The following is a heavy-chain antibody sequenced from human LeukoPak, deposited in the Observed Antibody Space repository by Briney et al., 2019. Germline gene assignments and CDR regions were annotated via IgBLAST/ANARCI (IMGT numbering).Heavy chain of an antibody. CDR2: ISSSSSYI. CDR3: AREVSSSWYRYFDY. J-gene: IGHJ4*02. CDR1: GFTFSDYY. Sequence: GGSLRLSCAASGFTFSDYYMSWIRQAPGKGLEWVSSISSSSSYIYYADSVKGRFTISRDNAKNSLYLQMNSLRAEDTAVYYCAREVSSSWYRYFDYWGQGTLVTLSS. V-gene: IGHV3-11*06. D-gene: IGHD6-13*01.